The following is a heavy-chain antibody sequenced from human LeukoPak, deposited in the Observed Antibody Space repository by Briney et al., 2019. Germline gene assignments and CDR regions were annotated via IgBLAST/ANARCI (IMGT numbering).Heavy chain of an antibody. CDR3: AKDAYGSGSLFDY. CDR1: GFNFNNYG. D-gene: IGHD3-10*01. Sequence: PGGSLRLSCAVSGFNFNNYGMHWVRQAPGKGLEWVAYIRYDGSNKYYVDSVKGRFTLFRDNSKNTLYLQMNSLRPEDTAVYYCAKDAYGSGSLFDYWGQGTLVTVSS. CDR2: IRYDGSNK. J-gene: IGHJ4*02. V-gene: IGHV3-30*02.